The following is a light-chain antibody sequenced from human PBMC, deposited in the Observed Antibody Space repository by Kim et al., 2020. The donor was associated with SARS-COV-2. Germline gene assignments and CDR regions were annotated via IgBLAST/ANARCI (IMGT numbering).Light chain of an antibody. V-gene: IGKV3-15*01. CDR2: GAS. CDR3: QKYDNWPIT. J-gene: IGKJ5*01. CDR1: QSVTTY. Sequence: VSPGERATLSCGASQSVTTYLAWYQQRPGQAPRLLIYGASTRATGIPARFSGSGSGTEFTLTISSLQSEDFAVYYCQKYDNWPITFGQGTRLEIK.